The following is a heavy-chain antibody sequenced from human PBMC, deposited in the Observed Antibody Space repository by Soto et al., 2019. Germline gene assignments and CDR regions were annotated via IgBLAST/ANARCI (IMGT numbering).Heavy chain of an antibody. CDR2: ISPDNGNT. V-gene: IGHV1-18*01. CDR3: ARDGSGGGGMDV. D-gene: IGHD1-26*01. Sequence: QVQLVQSGSEVKKPGASVKVSCKASGYRFISYGLSWVRQAPGQGLEWMGWISPDNGNTNYAQKLQGRVTMTTETSTSTAYMELRSLRSDDTAIYWCARDGSGGGGMDVWGQGTTVTVSS. CDR1: GYRFISYG. J-gene: IGHJ6*02.